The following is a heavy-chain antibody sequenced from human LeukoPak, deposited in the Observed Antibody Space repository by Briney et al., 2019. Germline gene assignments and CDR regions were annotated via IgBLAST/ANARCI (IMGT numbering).Heavy chain of an antibody. Sequence: PGGSLRLSRAASGFTFSSYGMHWVRQAPGKGLEWVAVIWYDGSNKYYADSVKGRFTISRDNSKNTLYLQMNSLRAEDTAVYYCARDGTIVVVPAAAPDYWGQGTLVTVSS. CDR1: GFTFSSYG. J-gene: IGHJ4*02. CDR3: ARDGTIVVVPAAAPDY. D-gene: IGHD2-2*01. CDR2: IWYDGSNK. V-gene: IGHV3-33*01.